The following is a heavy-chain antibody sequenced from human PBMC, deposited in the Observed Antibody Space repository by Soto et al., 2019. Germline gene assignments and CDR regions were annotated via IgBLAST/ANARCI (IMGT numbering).Heavy chain of an antibody. J-gene: IGHJ3*02. V-gene: IGHV3-66*01. CDR1: GFTVSSNY. D-gene: IGHD3-10*01. Sequence: GGSLRLSCAASGFTVSSNYMSWVRQAPGKGLEWVSVIYSGGSTYYADSVKGRFTITRDNSKNTLYLQMNSLRAEDTAVYYCAKANMGIWFGEPQAFDIWGQGTMVTVSS. CDR3: AKANMGIWFGEPQAFDI. CDR2: IYSGGST.